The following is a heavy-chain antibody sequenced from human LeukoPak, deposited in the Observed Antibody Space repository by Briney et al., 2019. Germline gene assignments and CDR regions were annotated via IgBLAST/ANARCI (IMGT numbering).Heavy chain of an antibody. CDR3: ARGGDYFDY. J-gene: IGHJ4*02. Sequence: GGSLRLSCVVSGFTVSSNYMNWVRQAPGKGLEWVSVIYSGGRTYYADSVKGRFTISRDNSKNTLYLQMNSLRTEDTAVYYCARGGDYFDYWGQGTLVTVSS. V-gene: IGHV3-66*02. CDR1: GFTVSSNY. CDR2: IYSGGRT.